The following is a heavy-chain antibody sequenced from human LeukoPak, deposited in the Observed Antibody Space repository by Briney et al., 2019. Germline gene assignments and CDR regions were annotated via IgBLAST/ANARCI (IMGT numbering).Heavy chain of an antibody. CDR3: ARDHYYDSSGYLDY. CDR1: GFTFSDYY. CDR2: IYSGGST. J-gene: IGHJ4*02. D-gene: IGHD3-22*01. V-gene: IGHV3-53*01. Sequence: PGGSLRLSCAASGFTFSDYYMSWVRQAPGKGLEWVSVIYSGGSTYYADSVKGRFTISRDNSKNTLYLQMNSLRAEDTAVYYCARDHYYDSSGYLDYWGQGTLVTVSS.